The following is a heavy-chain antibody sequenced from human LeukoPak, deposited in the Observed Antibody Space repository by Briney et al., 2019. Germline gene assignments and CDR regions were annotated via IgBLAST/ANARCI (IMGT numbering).Heavy chain of an antibody. J-gene: IGHJ5*02. CDR1: GGTFSSYA. D-gene: IGHD6-13*01. Sequence: SVKVSCKASGGTFSSYAISWVRQAPGQGLEWMGGTIPIFGTANYAQKFQGRVTITTDESTSTAYMELSSLRSEDTVVYYCARDVGYIAAAGTSTWGQGTLVTVSS. CDR3: ARDVGYIAAAGTST. V-gene: IGHV1-69*05. CDR2: TIPIFGTA.